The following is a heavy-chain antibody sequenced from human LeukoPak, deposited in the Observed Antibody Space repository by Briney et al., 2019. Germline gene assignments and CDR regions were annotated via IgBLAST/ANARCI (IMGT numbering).Heavy chain of an antibody. V-gene: IGHV4-39*07. CDR1: GDSISNNDYY. D-gene: IGHD1-26*01. CDR2: IHYSGFSYNYRGST. CDR3: ARNVSALVGTARGNWFDP. J-gene: IGHJ5*02. Sequence: PSETLSLTCSVSGDSISNNDYYWGWIRQSPGKGLEWIGSIHYSGFSYNYRGSTTYNPTLKSRVTISVDTSKNQFSLKLTSVTAADTAMYYCARNVSALVGTARGNWFDPWDQGTLVTVSS.